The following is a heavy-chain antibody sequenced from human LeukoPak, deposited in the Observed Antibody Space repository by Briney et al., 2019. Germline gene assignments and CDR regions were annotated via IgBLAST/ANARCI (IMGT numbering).Heavy chain of an antibody. J-gene: IGHJ3*02. CDR2: IYWDDDK. V-gene: IGHV2-5*02. Sequence: ESGPTLVKPTQTLTLTCTFSGFSLSTSGVGVGWIRQPPGKALEWLALIYWDDDKRYSPSLRSRLTITKDTSKNQVVLTMTNMDPVDTATYYCAHTTSSSSSGSGAFDIWGQGTMVTVSS. D-gene: IGHD6-6*01. CDR1: GFSLSTSGVG. CDR3: AHTTSSSSSGSGAFDI.